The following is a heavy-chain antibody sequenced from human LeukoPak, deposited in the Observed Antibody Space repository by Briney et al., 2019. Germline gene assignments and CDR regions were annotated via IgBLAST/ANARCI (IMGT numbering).Heavy chain of an antibody. CDR1: GFTVSSNF. D-gene: IGHD6-13*01. J-gene: IGHJ4*02. CDR2: LYSGGYT. CDR3: VRASSTTAAGLFDY. Sequence: GGSLRLSCAASGFTVSSNFMSWLRQAPGKGLEWVSVLYSGGYTVYADSVKGRFTISRDNSENTLYLQMNSLGADDTAVYYCVRASSTTAAGLFDYWGQGTLLTVSS. V-gene: IGHV3-53*01.